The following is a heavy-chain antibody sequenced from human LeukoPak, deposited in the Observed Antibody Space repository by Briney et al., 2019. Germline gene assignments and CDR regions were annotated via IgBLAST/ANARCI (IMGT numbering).Heavy chain of an antibody. J-gene: IGHJ3*02. Sequence: SETLSLTCTVSGGSISSGDYYWSWIRQPPGKGLEWIGYIYYSGSTYYNPSLKSRVTVSVDTSKNQFSLKLSSVTAADTAVYYCARPYGDYVPENTDAFDIWGQGTMVTVSS. D-gene: IGHD4-17*01. V-gene: IGHV4-30-4*01. CDR1: GGSISSGDYY. CDR3: ARPYGDYVPENTDAFDI. CDR2: IYYSGST.